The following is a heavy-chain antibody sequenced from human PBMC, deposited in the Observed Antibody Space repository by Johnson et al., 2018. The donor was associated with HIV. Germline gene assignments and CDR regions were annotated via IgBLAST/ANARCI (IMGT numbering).Heavy chain of an antibody. Sequence: QVQLVESGGGVVQPGRSLRLSCAASGFTFSSYAMHWVRQAPGKGLEWVALISYDGSNKFYADSVKGRFTVSRDNSKNTLYLQMNSLRAEDTAVYYCAKSYCPGCDGFDIWGQGTMVTVSS. CDR1: GFTFSSYA. J-gene: IGHJ3*02. CDR2: ISYDGSNK. CDR3: AKSYCPGCDGFDI. D-gene: IGHD2-15*01. V-gene: IGHV3-30-3*01.